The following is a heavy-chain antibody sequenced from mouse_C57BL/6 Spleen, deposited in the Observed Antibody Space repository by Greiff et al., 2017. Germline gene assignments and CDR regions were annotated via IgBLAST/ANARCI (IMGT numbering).Heavy chain of an antibody. J-gene: IGHJ1*03. V-gene: IGHV2-6*03. CDR2: IWSDGST. CDR1: GFSLTSYG. Sequence: VQLQQSGPGLVAPSQSLSITCTVSGFSLTSYGVHWVRQPPGKGLAWLVVIWSDGSTTYNSALKSRLSISKDNSKSQVFLKMNSLQTDDTAMYYCARGDYDEGYFDVWGTGTTVTVSS. CDR3: ARGDYDEGYFDV. D-gene: IGHD2-4*01.